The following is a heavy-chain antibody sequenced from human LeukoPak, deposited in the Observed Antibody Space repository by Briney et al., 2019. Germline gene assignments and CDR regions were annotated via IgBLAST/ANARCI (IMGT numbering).Heavy chain of an antibody. CDR2: ISGSGTTT. V-gene: IGHV3-23*01. D-gene: IGHD6-19*01. Sequence: GGSLRLSCAASGFTFTNYATSWVRQAPGKGLEWVSTISGSGTTTSYADSVKGRFTISRDKSKNTLYLQMNSLRVEDAAVYYCAKDLRYTTGWYASGSWGQGTLVTVS. CDR1: GFTFTNYA. J-gene: IGHJ5*02. CDR3: AKDLRYTTGWYASGS.